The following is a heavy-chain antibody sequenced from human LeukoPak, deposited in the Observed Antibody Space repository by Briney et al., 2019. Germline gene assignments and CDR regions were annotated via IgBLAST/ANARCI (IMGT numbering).Heavy chain of an antibody. CDR2: ISAYNGNT. CDR3: ARVLQLWFQGALPYYFDY. CDR1: GYTFTSYG. D-gene: IGHD5-18*01. V-gene: IGHV1-18*01. J-gene: IGHJ4*02. Sequence: SSVKVACKASGYTFTSYGISWVRQAPGQGLEWVGWISAYNGNTNYAQKLQGRVTMTTDTSTSTAYMELRSLRSDDTAVYYCARVLQLWFQGALPYYFDYWGQGTLVTVSS.